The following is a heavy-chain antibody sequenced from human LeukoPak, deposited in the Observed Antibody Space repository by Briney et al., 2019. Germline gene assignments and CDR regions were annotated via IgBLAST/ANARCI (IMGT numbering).Heavy chain of an antibody. J-gene: IGHJ5*02. CDR3: ARGGSGYSYGYLRWFDP. CDR1: GGSFSGYY. CDR2: INHSGST. D-gene: IGHD5-18*01. V-gene: IGHV4-34*01. Sequence: SETLSLTCAVYGGSFSGYYWSWIRQPPGKGLEWIGEINHSGSTNYNPSLKSRVTISVDTSKNQFSLELSSVTAADTAVYYCARGGSGYSYGYLRWFDPWGQGTLVTVSS.